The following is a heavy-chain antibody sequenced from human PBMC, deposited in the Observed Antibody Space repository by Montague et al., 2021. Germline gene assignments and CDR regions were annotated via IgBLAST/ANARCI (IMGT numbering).Heavy chain of an antibody. CDR1: GFNVNSHY. CDR3: ARDESNTSSLDY. D-gene: IGHD3-10*01. Sequence: PLRLSCAASGFNVNSHYMSWVRQAPGKGLEWVSATYTGGSAYYADSVKGRFTVTRDSSKNMVYLQMDSLRAEDTAVYFCARDESNTSSLDYWGQGTLVTVSS. J-gene: IGHJ4*02. V-gene: IGHV3-53*01. CDR2: TYTGGSA.